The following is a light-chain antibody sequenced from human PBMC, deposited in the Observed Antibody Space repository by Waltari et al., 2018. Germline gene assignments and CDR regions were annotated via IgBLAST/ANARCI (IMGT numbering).Light chain of an antibody. CDR1: SGHSNYA. V-gene: IGLV4-69*01. CDR2: INRDGSH. CDR3: QTWGAGIRV. J-gene: IGLJ1*01. Sequence: QLVLTQSPSASASLGASVKLTCTLSSGHSNYAIAWHQQQAEKGPRYLMKINRDGSHNKVDGIPDRFSGSTSGAERYLTISSLQSEDEADYYCQTWGAGIRVFGTGTKVTVL.